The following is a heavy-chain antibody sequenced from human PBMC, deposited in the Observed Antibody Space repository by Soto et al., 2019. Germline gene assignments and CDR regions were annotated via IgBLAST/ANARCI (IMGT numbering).Heavy chain of an antibody. V-gene: IGHV1-69*13. Sequence: SVKVSCKASGGTFCSYAISWVRQAPGQGPEWMGGIIPIPGTANYAQKFQGRVTIAADESTSTAYMELSSLRSEDTAVYYCARSQGSSTSLEIYYYYYYGMDVWGQGTTVTVSS. CDR1: GGTFCSYA. J-gene: IGHJ6*02. CDR2: IIPIPGTA. D-gene: IGHD2-2*01. CDR3: ARSQGSSTSLEIYYYYYYGMDV.